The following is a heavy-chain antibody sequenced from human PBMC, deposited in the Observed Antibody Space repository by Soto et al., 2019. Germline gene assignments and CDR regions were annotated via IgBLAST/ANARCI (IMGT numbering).Heavy chain of an antibody. CDR1: GFTFSNAW. D-gene: IGHD2-15*01. Sequence: PGGSLRLSCAASGFTFSNAWMSWVRQAPGKGLEWVGRIKSKTDGGTTDYAAPVKGRFTISRDDSKNTLYLQMNSLKTEDTAVYYCTTAQNPNLYCSGGSCYDNWFDPWGQGTLVTVSS. CDR3: TTAQNPNLYCSGGSCYDNWFDP. J-gene: IGHJ5*02. V-gene: IGHV3-15*01. CDR2: IKSKTDGGTT.